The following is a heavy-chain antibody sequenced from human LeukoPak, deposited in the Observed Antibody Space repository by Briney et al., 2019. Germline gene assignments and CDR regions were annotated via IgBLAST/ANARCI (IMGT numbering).Heavy chain of an antibody. J-gene: IGHJ4*02. CDR2: IYYSGST. CDR1: GGSISSNSYY. D-gene: IGHD4-17*01. CDR3: ARDWATVTELDY. Sequence: SETLSLTCTVSGGSISSNSYYWGWIRQPPGKGLEWIGSIYYSGSTYYNPSLKSRVTISVDTSKNQFSLKLSSVTAADTAVYYCARDWATVTELDYWGQGTLVTVPS. V-gene: IGHV4-39*02.